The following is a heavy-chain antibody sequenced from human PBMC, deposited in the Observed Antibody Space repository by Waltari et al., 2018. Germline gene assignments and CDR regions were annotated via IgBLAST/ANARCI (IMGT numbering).Heavy chain of an antibody. J-gene: IGHJ3*02. D-gene: IGHD1-7*01. CDR3: ARVLTTGTVAFDI. CDR2: IYYSGVT. Sequence: QVQLRESGPGLVKPSETLSLTCVISGDSLSSNLFWGWIRQSPEKGLEWIGNIYYSGVTYYRPFLKSRVFISIDTPRRQFSLKLTSVTAADTAVYYCARVLTTGTVAFDIWGQGTLVTVSS. CDR1: GDSLSSNLF. V-gene: IGHV4-38-2*01.